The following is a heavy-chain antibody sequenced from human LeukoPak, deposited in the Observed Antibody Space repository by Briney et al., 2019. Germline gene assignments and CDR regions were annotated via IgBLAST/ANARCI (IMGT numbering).Heavy chain of an antibody. V-gene: IGHV3-33*01. CDR2: IWYDGSNK. CDR1: GFTFSSYG. Sequence: GGSLRLSCAASGFTFSSYGMRWVRQAPGKGLEWVAVIWYDGSNKYYADSVKGRFTISRDNSKNTLYLQMNSLRAEDTAVYYCARVPSYYYDSSGYFDYWGQGTLVTVSS. J-gene: IGHJ4*02. CDR3: ARVPSYYYDSSGYFDY. D-gene: IGHD3-22*01.